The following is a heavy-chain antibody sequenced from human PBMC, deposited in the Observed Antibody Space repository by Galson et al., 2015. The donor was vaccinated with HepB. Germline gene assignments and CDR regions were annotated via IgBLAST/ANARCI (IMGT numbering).Heavy chain of an antibody. CDR3: ASGAPPPLHDAFDI. CDR2: TYYRSKWYN. J-gene: IGHJ3*02. D-gene: IGHD3-16*01. Sequence: CAISGDSVSSNSAAWNWIRQSPSRGLEWPGRTYYRSKWYNDYAVSVKSRITINPDTSKNQFSLQLNSVTPEDTAVYYCASGAPPPLHDAFDIWGQGTMATVSS. V-gene: IGHV6-1*01. CDR1: GDSVSSNSAA.